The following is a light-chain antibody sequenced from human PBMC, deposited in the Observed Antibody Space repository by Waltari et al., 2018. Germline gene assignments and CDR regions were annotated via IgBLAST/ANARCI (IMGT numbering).Light chain of an antibody. CDR3: QQYNIYPYT. V-gene: IGKV1-5*03. CDR2: RAS. CDR1: QTIRTW. J-gene: IGKJ2*01. Sequence: DIQMTQSPSTLSASVGDRVTITCRASQTIRTWLAWYQQKPGKAPKVLIYRASTLQSGVPSTFSGSGSGTEFILTISSLHPDDFATYYCQQYNIYPYTFGQGTKL.